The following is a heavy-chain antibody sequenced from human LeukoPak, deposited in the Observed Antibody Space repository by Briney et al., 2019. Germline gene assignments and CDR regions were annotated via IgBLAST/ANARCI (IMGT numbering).Heavy chain of an antibody. J-gene: IGHJ4*02. Sequence: GGSLSLSCAASGFSVSNNYMHWVRQAPGKGLEWISYISSPSSTINYADSVKGRFTISRDNAKNSLYLQMNSLRAEDTAVYYCARDREGTVTPNSGFDYWGQGTLVTVSS. V-gene: IGHV3-48*04. CDR3: ARDREGTVTPNSGFDY. CDR2: ISSPSSTI. D-gene: IGHD4-17*01. CDR1: GFSVSNNY.